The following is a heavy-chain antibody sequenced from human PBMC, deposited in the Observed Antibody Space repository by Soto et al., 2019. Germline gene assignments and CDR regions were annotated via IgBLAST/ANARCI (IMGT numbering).Heavy chain of an antibody. CDR1: GDSVSSNSAA. D-gene: IGHD6-13*01. J-gene: IGHJ5*02. CDR3: VRTPASGTLDP. Sequence: SQTLSLTFAISGDSVSSNSAAWNCIMQSPSRGVEWLGRTYYRSKWYNDYAVSVKSRITINPDTSKNQFSLQLNSVTPEDTAVYYCVRTPASGTLDPWGQGTLVPVSS. CDR2: TYYRSKWYN. V-gene: IGHV6-1*01.